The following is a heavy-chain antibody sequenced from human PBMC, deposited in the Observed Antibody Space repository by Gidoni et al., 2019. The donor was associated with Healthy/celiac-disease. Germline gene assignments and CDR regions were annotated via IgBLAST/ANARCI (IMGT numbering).Heavy chain of an antibody. D-gene: IGHD3-22*01. CDR3: AKSYDSSGYYYGY. J-gene: IGHJ4*02. Sequence: QVQLVQSGAEVKKPGASVKVSCKASGYTFTSDAMHWVRQAPGQRLEWMGWSNAGNGNTKYSQKFQGRVTITRDTSASTAYMELSSLRSEDTAVYYCAKSYDSSGYYYGYWGQGTLVTVSS. V-gene: IGHV1-3*01. CDR2: SNAGNGNT. CDR1: GYTFTSDA.